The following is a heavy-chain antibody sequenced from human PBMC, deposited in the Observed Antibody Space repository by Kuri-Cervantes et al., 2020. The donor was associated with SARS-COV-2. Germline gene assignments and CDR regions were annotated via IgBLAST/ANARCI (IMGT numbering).Heavy chain of an antibody. CDR3: ARVSCSNTSCYADY. J-gene: IGHJ4*02. D-gene: IGHD2-2*01. CDR2: ISRSSSTI. V-gene: IGHV3-48*01. CDR1: GFTFSDYN. Sequence: GESLKISCAASGFTFSDYNMNWVRQAPRKGLEWVSYISRSSSTIYYADSVKGRFTSSRDNAKNSLYLQMNSLRAEDTAVYYCARVSCSNTSCYADYWGQGTLVTVSS.